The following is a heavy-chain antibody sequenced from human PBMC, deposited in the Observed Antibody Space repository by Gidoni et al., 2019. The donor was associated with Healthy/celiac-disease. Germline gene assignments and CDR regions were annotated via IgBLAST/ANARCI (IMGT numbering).Heavy chain of an antibody. V-gene: IGHV3-23*01. CDR2: ISGSGGST. CDR1: GFTFSSYA. D-gene: IGHD1-1*01. CDR3: AKDRHTVGNAFDI. Sequence: EVQLLESGGGLVQPGGSLRLSCAASGFTFSSYAMSWVRQARGKGLVWVSAISGSGGSTYYADSVKGRFTISRDNSKNTLYLQMNSLRAEDTAVYYCAKDRHTVGNAFDIWGQGTMVTVSS. J-gene: IGHJ3*02.